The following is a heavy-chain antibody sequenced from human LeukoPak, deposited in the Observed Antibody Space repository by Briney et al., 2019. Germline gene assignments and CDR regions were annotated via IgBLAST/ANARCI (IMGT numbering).Heavy chain of an antibody. V-gene: IGHV4-34*01. Sequence: PSETLSLTCAVYGGSFSGYYWSWIRQPPGKGLEWFGEINHSGSTNYNPSLKSRVTISVDTSKNQFSLKLSSVTAADTAVYYCARVGPRYCSGGSCYPANPKSTCFDYWGQGTLVTVSS. D-gene: IGHD2-15*01. CDR2: INHSGST. CDR1: GGSFSGYY. J-gene: IGHJ4*02. CDR3: ARVGPRYCSGGSCYPANPKSTCFDY.